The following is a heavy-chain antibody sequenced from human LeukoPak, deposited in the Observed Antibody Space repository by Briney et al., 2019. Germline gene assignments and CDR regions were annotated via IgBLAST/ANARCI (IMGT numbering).Heavy chain of an antibody. CDR2: IIPIFGTA. V-gene: IGHV1-69*06. J-gene: IGHJ4*02. Sequence: GSSVKVSCKASGGTFSSYAISQVRQAPGQGLEWMGGIIPIFGTANYAQKFQGRVTITADKSTSTAYMELSSLRSEDTAVYYCARETAYCGGGDCYAYFDYWGQGTLVTVSS. D-gene: IGHD2-21*02. CDR1: GGTFSSYA. CDR3: ARETAYCGGGDCYAYFDY.